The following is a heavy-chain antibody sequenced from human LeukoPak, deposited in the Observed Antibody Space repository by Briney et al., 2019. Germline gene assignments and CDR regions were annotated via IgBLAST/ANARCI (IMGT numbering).Heavy chain of an antibody. D-gene: IGHD1-7*01. J-gene: IGHJ5*02. CDR1: GFTFSSYS. CDR2: ISSSSSYI. CDR3: ARELTGTNWFDP. V-gene: IGHV3-21*01. Sequence: GGSLRLSCAASGFTFSSYSMNWVRQAPGKGLEGVSSISSSSSYIYYPDSVKGRFTISRDNAKNSLYLQMNSLRAEDTAVYYCARELTGTNWFDPWGQGTLVTVSS.